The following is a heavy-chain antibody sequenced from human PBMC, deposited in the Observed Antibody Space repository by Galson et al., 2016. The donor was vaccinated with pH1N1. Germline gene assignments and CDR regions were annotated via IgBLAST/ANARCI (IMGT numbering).Heavy chain of an antibody. CDR3: ARLAHCSGDCYSMGPWGYFDF. D-gene: IGHD2-21*02. V-gene: IGHV5-51*01. CDR1: GSIFIGHW. Sequence: QSGAEVTKPGESLKISCKGSGSIFIGHWIAWVRQKPGNGLEWMGIIYPGDSDPRYSPSFAGQDTISADKSSNTAYLRWSSLKASDTAMYYCARLAHCSGDCYSMGPWGYFDFWGQGTLVAVSS. CDR2: IYPGDSDP. J-gene: IGHJ4*03.